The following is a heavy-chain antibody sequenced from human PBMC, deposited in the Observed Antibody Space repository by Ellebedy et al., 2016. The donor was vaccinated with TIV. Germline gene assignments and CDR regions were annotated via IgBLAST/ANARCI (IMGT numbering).Heavy chain of an antibody. CDR2: ISGSGGST. Sequence: GESLKISCAVSGFTFSCYAMSWVRQAPGKGLEWVSAISGSGGSTYYADSVKGRFTISRDNSKNTLYLQMNRLRAEDTAEYYCAKDDYYDSSGPFDYWGQGTLVTVSS. CDR1: GFTFSCYA. J-gene: IGHJ4*02. V-gene: IGHV3-23*01. D-gene: IGHD3-22*01. CDR3: AKDDYYDSSGPFDY.